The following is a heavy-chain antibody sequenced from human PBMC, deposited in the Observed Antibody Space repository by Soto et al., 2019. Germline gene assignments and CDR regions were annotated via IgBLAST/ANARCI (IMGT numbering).Heavy chain of an antibody. Sequence: SETLALTCTVSGGSITNDYWSWIRQSPGKGLEWIGCSYYSGSTSYNPSLRSRVTISIDTSKTQFSLRLRSVTAADTAVYYCARRQNWNNLFDTWGQGTLVTGS. V-gene: IGHV4-59*08. CDR1: GGSITNDY. D-gene: IGHD1-1*01. CDR3: ARRQNWNNLFDT. J-gene: IGHJ5*02. CDR2: SYYSGST.